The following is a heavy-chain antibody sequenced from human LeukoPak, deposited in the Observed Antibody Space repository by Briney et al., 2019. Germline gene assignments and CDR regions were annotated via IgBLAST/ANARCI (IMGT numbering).Heavy chain of an antibody. V-gene: IGHV3-23*01. D-gene: IGHD2/OR15-2a*01. Sequence: GGSLRLSCAAAGFTFSSNALSWVRQLPGEGLDWVSSISDSSTTYYLDSVKGRFTISRDNSKNALYLHMNSLRAEDTALYYCAKCNLDNCREGFDIWGQGTMVTVSS. CDR3: AKCNLDNCREGFDI. CDR2: ISDSSTT. CDR1: GFTFSSNA. J-gene: IGHJ3*02.